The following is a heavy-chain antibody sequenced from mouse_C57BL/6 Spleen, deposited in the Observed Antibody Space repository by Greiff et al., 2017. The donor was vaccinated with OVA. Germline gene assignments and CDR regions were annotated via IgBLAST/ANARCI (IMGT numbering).Heavy chain of an antibody. CDR2: IHPNSGST. CDR3: ARRTGYFDY. J-gene: IGHJ2*01. V-gene: IGHV1-64*01. Sequence: VQLQQPGAELVKPGASVKLSCKASGYTFTSYWMHWVKQRPGQGLEWIGMIHPNSGSTNYNEKFKSKATLTVDKSSSTAYMHLSSLTSEDAAVYYCARRTGYFDYWGQGTTLTVSS. CDR1: GYTFTSYW.